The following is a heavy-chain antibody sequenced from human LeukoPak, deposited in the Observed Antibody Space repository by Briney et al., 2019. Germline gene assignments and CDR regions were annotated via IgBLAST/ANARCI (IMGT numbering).Heavy chain of an antibody. V-gene: IGHV1-2*02. D-gene: IGHD3-10*01. CDR1: GYTFTGYY. J-gene: IGHJ6*02. CDR3: ARVGWFGELLPPWYYYGMDV. CDR2: INPKSGGT. Sequence: ASVKVSCKASGYTFTGYYMHWVRQAPGQGLEWMGWINPKSGGTNYAQKFQGSVTMTRDTSISTAYMELSRLRSDDTAVYYCARVGWFGELLPPWYYYGMDVWGQGTTVTVSS.